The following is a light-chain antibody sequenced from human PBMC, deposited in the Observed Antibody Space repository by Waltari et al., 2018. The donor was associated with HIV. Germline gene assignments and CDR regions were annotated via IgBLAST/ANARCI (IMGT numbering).Light chain of an antibody. J-gene: IGLJ2*01. CDR1: NSNIGSNT. CDR2: NNN. V-gene: IGLV1-44*01. CDR3: AAWDDSRNGDVI. Sequence: QPVLTQPPSASGTPGQRVTRSCSGSNSNIGSNTVKWYQQLPGTAPKLLISNNNRRPSGVPDRFSGSKSGTSASLAISGLQSEDEADYYCAAWDDSRNGDVIFGGGTKLTVL.